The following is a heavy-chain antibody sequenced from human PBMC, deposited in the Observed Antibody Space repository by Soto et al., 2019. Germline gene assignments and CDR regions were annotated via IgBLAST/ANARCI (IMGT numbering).Heavy chain of an antibody. CDR2: IIPISGTA. Sequence: QVQLVQSGAEVKKPGSSVKVSCKASGCTFSSYAISWVRQAPGQGLEWMGGIIPISGTANYAQKFQGRVTITADESKSTAYMELSSMRSEDTAVYYCARSQGSSTSLEIYYYYYYGMDVWGQGTTVTVSS. J-gene: IGHJ6*02. CDR3: ARSQGSSTSLEIYYYYYYGMDV. V-gene: IGHV1-69*01. CDR1: GCTFSSYA. D-gene: IGHD2-2*01.